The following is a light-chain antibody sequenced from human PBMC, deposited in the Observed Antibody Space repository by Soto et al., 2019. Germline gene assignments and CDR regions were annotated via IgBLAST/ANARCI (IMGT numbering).Light chain of an antibody. V-gene: IGLV2-14*01. CDR1: TSDVGGYNY. CDR2: EVS. CDR3: SLYTSENAYV. Sequence: QSALTQPASVSGSPGQSITISCTGTTSDVGGYNYVSWYQQHPGKAPKLMIYEVSKRPSGVPDRFSGSKSGNTASLTLSGLQAADEADYYCSLYTSENAYVFGTGAKLTVL. J-gene: IGLJ1*01.